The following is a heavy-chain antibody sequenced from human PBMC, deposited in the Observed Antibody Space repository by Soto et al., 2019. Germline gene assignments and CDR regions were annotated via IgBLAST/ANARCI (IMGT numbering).Heavy chain of an antibody. Sequence: GGSLRLSCAASGFTFSSYSMNWVRQAPGKGLEWVSSISSSSSYIYYADSVKGRFTISRDNAKNSLYLQMNSLRAEDTAVYYCARGPNLSGYQPGYWGQGTLVTVSS. V-gene: IGHV3-21*01. J-gene: IGHJ4*02. CDR3: ARGPNLSGYQPGY. CDR2: ISSSSSYI. D-gene: IGHD5-12*01. CDR1: GFTFSSYS.